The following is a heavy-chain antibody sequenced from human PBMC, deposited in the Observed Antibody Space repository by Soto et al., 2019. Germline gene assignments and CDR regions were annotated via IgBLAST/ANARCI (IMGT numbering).Heavy chain of an antibody. D-gene: IGHD6-19*01. V-gene: IGHV4-59*12. J-gene: IGHJ4*02. CDR2: VYDSGST. CDR3: ARGVAGIGY. Sequence: SETLSLTCTVSGASISGYYWSWIRQPPGKGLEWIGYVYDSGSTNYNPSLKSRVTISVDTSKNQFSLKLSFVTAADTAVYYCARGVAGIGYWGQGTLVTVSS. CDR1: GASISGYY.